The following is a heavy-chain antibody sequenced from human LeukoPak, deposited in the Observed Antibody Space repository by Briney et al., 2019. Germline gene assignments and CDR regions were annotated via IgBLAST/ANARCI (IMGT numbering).Heavy chain of an antibody. D-gene: IGHD3-22*01. CDR2: ITQDGSGK. Sequence: AGGSLRLSCAASGFTFSNYWMSWVRQAAGKGLEWVATITQDGSGKYYVNSVKGRFTISRDNAKNSLYLQMNSLRAEDTAVYYCARRYYCDGHYYFDYWGEGTLVTVSS. CDR1: GFTFSNYW. V-gene: IGHV3-7*05. CDR3: ARRYYCDGHYYFDY. J-gene: IGHJ4*02.